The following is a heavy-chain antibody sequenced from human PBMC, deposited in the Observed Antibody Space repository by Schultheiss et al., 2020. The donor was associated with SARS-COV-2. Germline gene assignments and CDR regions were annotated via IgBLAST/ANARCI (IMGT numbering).Heavy chain of an antibody. CDR1: GFTFSSYW. CDR2: IKQDGSEK. V-gene: IGHV3-7*01. Sequence: GESLKISCAASGFTFSSYWMSWVRQAPGKGLEWVANIKQDGSEKYYVDSVKGRFTISRDNAKNSLYLQMNSLRAEDTAVYYCARCRPQLDYGDYEDYYYYGMDVWGQGTTVTVSS. J-gene: IGHJ6*02. CDR3: ARCRPQLDYGDYEDYYYYGMDV. D-gene: IGHD4-17*01.